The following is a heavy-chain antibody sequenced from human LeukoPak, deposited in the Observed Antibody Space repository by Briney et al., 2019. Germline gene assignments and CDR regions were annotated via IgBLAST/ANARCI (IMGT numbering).Heavy chain of an antibody. CDR3: ARELGGTKTRGFDI. J-gene: IGHJ3*02. Sequence: PGGSLRLSCAASGFTFSYHDMHWVRQAPGKGLEFVSSIGAEGTIAFYANSVKGRFTISRDNSKSTLHLQMGGLRPEDSAVYYCARELGGTKTRGFDIWGQGTVVTVSS. D-gene: IGHD1-14*01. CDR2: IGAEGTIA. V-gene: IGHV3-64*01. CDR1: GFTFSYHD.